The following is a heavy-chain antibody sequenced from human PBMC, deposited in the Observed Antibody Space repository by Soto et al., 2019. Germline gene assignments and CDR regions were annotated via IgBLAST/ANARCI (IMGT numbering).Heavy chain of an antibody. CDR2: IWYDGSNK. CDR3: AKGTLLWFGEPPVY. J-gene: IGHJ4*02. V-gene: IGHV3-33*06. Sequence: HPGGSLRLSCAASGFTFSSYGMHWVRQAPGKGLEWVAVIWYDGSNKYYADSVKGRFTISRDNSKNTLYLQMNSLRAEDTAVYYCAKGTLLWFGEPPVYWGQGTLVTVSS. D-gene: IGHD3-10*01. CDR1: GFTFSSYG.